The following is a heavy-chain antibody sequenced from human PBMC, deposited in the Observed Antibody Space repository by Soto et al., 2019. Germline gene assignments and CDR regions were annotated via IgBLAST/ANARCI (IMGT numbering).Heavy chain of an antibody. CDR3: ARDQVAAAGYYYYGMDV. J-gene: IGHJ6*02. CDR1: GGSISSGGYY. V-gene: IGHV4-31*03. Sequence: QVQLQESGPGLVKPSQTLSLTCTVSGGSISSGGYYWSWIRQHPGKGLEWIGYIYYSGSTYYNPSLKSRVTISVDTSKNQFSLKLSSVTAADTAVYYCARDQVAAAGYYYYGMDVWGQGTPVTVSS. D-gene: IGHD6-13*01. CDR2: IYYSGST.